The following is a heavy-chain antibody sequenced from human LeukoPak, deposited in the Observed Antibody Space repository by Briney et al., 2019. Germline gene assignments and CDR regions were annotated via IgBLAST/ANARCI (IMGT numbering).Heavy chain of an antibody. CDR3: AREVSPKYYYDSSGYLGASA. CDR1: GFTVSSNC. CDR2: IYSGGST. D-gene: IGHD3-22*01. Sequence: GGSLRLSCAASGFTVSSNCMSWVRQAPGKGLEWVSVIYSGGSTYYADSVKGRFAISRDNSKNTLYLQMNSLRAEDTAVYYCAREVSPKYYYDSSGYLGASAWGQGTMVTVSS. V-gene: IGHV3-66*01. J-gene: IGHJ3*01.